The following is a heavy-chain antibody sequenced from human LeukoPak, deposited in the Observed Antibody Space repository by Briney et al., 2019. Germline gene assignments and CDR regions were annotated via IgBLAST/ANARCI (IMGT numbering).Heavy chain of an antibody. V-gene: IGHV4-59*01. CDR1: GGSIRGYY. CDR2: IYHSGTT. CDR3: ARDSNHYDRSIAYDVFDI. J-gene: IGHJ3*02. Sequence: PSETLSLTCSVSGGSIRGYYWSWIRQPPGKGLEWIGYIYHSGTTNYNPSLKSRLTISVDTSKNQFSLKLRSVTAADTAVYYCARDSNHYDRSIAYDVFDIWGQGTMVTVSS. D-gene: IGHD3-22*01.